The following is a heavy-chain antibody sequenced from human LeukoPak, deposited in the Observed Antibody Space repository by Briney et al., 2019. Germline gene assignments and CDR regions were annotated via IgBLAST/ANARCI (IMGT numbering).Heavy chain of an antibody. CDR2: IIPIFGTA. CDR1: GGTFSSYA. Sequence: GASVRVSCMASGGTFSSYAISWVRQALGQGLEWRGGIIPIFGTAKYAQKFQGRVTITADESTSTAYMELSSLRSEDTAVYYCARPDIRYQLLPLNFDYWGQGTLVTVPS. CDR3: ARPDIRYQLLPLNFDY. V-gene: IGHV1-69*01. D-gene: IGHD2-2*01. J-gene: IGHJ4*02.